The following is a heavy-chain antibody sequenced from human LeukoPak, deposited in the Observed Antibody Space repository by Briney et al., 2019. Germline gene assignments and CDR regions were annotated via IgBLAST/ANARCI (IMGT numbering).Heavy chain of an antibody. CDR2: IHTSGNT. CDR1: GGSISSGRYC. V-gene: IGHV4-61*09. D-gene: IGHD4-17*01. CDR3: ARDRSPTTVTTYSWFDP. J-gene: IGHJ5*02. Sequence: SETLSLACTVSGGSISSGRYCWSWIRQPAGKGLEWIGHIHTSGNTNYNPSLKSRLTISVDTSKNQFSLKLSSVTAADTAVYYCARDRSPTTVTTYSWFDPWGQGTLVTVSS.